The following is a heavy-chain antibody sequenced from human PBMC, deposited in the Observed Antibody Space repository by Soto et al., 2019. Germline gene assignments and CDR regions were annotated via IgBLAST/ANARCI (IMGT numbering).Heavy chain of an antibody. Sequence: ASVKVSCKASGYTFTGYYMHCVRQAPGQGLEWMGWINPNSGGTNYAQKFQGWVTMTRDTSISTAYMELSRLRSDDTAVYYCARDRYGSGSYFGYWGQGTLVTVSS. V-gene: IGHV1-2*04. D-gene: IGHD3-10*01. J-gene: IGHJ4*02. CDR3: ARDRYGSGSYFGY. CDR2: INPNSGGT. CDR1: GYTFTGYY.